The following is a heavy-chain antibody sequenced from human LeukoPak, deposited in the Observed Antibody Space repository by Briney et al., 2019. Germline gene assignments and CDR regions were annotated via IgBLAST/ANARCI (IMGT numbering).Heavy chain of an antibody. CDR3: ARSPTHAVDY. V-gene: IGHV4-39*07. CDR2: IYYSGST. Sequence: SETLSLTCTVSGGSISSSDYHWAWIRQPPGSGLEWIGSIYYSGSTYYNPSLKSRVTMSVDTSKNQFSLKLTSVTAADTAVYYCARSPTHAVDYWGQGTLVTVSS. CDR1: GGSISSSDYH. J-gene: IGHJ4*02.